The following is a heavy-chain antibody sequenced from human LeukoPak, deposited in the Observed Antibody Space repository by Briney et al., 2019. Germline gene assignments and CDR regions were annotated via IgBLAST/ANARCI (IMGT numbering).Heavy chain of an antibody. V-gene: IGHV3-30-3*01. Sequence: GGSLRLSCAASGFTFSSYAMHWVRQAPGKGLEWVAVISYDGSNKYYADSVKGRFTISRDNSKNTLYLQMNSLRAEDTAVYYCANSGCSYGYGWGQGTLVTVSS. J-gene: IGHJ4*02. CDR1: GFTFSSYA. CDR3: ANSGCSYGYG. D-gene: IGHD5-18*01. CDR2: ISYDGSNK.